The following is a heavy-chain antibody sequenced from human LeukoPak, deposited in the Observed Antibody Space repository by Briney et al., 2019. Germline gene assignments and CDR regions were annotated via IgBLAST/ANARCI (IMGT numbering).Heavy chain of an antibody. CDR1: GGSISSYY. J-gene: IGHJ3*02. D-gene: IGHD3-10*01. CDR2: IFYTGST. CDR3: AKSNGYGLIDI. Sequence: SETLSLTCTVSGGSISSYYWSWIRQPPGKALEWIGNIFYTGSTYYSPSLKSRVTISLDTSRNQFSLRLNSVTAADTAVYYCAKSNGYGLIDIWGQGTMVTVSS. V-gene: IGHV4-59*12.